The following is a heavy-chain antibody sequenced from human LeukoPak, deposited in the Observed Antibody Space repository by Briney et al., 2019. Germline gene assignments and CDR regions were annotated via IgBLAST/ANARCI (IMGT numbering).Heavy chain of an antibody. V-gene: IGHV4-30-4*02. Sequence: SETLSLTCTVSGGSISSGDYYWSWIRQPPGKGLEWIGYIYYSGSTYYNPSLKSRVAISVDTSKNQFSLKLSSVTAADTAVYYCARGGDAVAGTDFWGQGTLVTVSS. CDR3: ARGGDAVAGTDF. CDR2: IYYSGST. J-gene: IGHJ4*02. CDR1: GGSISSGDYY. D-gene: IGHD6-19*01.